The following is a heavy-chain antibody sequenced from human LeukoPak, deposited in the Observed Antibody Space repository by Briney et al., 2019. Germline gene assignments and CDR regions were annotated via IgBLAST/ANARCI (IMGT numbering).Heavy chain of an antibody. J-gene: IGHJ4*02. CDR3: ARDADSIGGGSCYGI. V-gene: IGHV1-69*04. Sequence: SVRVSCKASGGTFSSYTISWVRQAPGQGLEWMGRIIPILGIANYAQKFQGRVKITADKSTSTAYMELSSLRSEDTAVYYCARDADSIGGGSCYGIWGQGTLVTVSS. CDR1: GGTFSSYT. D-gene: IGHD2-15*01. CDR2: IIPILGIA.